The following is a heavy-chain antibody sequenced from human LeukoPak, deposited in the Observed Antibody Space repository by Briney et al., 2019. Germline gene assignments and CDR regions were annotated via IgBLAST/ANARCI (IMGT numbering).Heavy chain of an antibody. V-gene: IGHV3-74*01. Sequence: PGGSLRLSCAASGFTFSSSWMHWVRQAPGKGLVWVSRINPDGTTTAYADSVKGRFTISRDDAKNTVYLQMNSLRAEDTAVYYCATVFDFWGQGTLVTVSS. CDR1: GFTFSSSW. CDR2: INPDGTTT. CDR3: ATVFDF. J-gene: IGHJ5*01. D-gene: IGHD2-21*02.